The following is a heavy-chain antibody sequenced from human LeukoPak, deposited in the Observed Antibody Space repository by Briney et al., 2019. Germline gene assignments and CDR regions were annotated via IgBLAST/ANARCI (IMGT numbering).Heavy chain of an antibody. D-gene: IGHD4-17*01. CDR2: IYTSGST. J-gene: IGHJ6*03. V-gene: IGHV4-61*02. CDR3: ARDSIYGEDHYYYLDV. CDR1: GGSISSGSYY. Sequence: PSQTLSLTCTVSGGSISSGSYYWSWIRQPAGKGLEWIGRIYTSGSTNYNPSLKSRVTISVDTSKNQFSLKLSSVTAADTAVYYCARDSIYGEDHYYYLDVWGKGTTVTVSS.